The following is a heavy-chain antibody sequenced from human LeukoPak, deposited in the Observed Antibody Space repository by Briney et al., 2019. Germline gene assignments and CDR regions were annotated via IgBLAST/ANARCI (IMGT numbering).Heavy chain of an antibody. CDR1: GFTFSDYY. CDR3: AKVPDLPRPRFGELLSELGDAFDI. J-gene: IGHJ3*02. D-gene: IGHD3-10*02. CDR2: ILYDESKK. Sequence: QPGGSLRLSCAASGFTFSDYYMSWVRQAPGKGLEWVAVILYDESKKYYADSVKGRFTISRDNSKNTLYLQMNSLRAEDTAVYYCAKVPDLPRPRFGELLSELGDAFDIWGQGTMVTVSS. V-gene: IGHV3-30*18.